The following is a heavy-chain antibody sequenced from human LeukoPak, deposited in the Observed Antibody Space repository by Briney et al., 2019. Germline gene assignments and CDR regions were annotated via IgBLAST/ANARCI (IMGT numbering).Heavy chain of an antibody. CDR3: ARNGTVTVTGTKFNYFDY. Sequence: SETLSLTCTVSGGSLSSSTYYWGWIRQPPGKALEWIGSIYYSGSTHYNPSFKSRLTISVDTSKNQFSLKVTAVTAADTAVYFCARNGTVTVTGTKFNYFDYWGQGTLVTVSS. D-gene: IGHD4-17*01. J-gene: IGHJ4*02. CDR2: IYYSGST. V-gene: IGHV4-39*01. CDR1: GGSLSSSTYY.